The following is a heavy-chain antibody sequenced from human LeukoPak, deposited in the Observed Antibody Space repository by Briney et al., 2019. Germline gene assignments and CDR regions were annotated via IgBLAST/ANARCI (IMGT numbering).Heavy chain of an antibody. CDR1: GFTFSSYG. Sequence: GGSLRLSCAASGFTFSSYGMHWVRQAPGKGLEWVAFIRYDGSNKYYADSVKGRFTISRDNSKNTLYLQMNSLRAEDTAVYYCAKDGPLHYDSSGYYPDYWGQGTLVTVSS. CDR3: AKDGPLHYDSSGYYPDY. D-gene: IGHD3-22*01. CDR2: IRYDGSNK. J-gene: IGHJ4*02. V-gene: IGHV3-30*02.